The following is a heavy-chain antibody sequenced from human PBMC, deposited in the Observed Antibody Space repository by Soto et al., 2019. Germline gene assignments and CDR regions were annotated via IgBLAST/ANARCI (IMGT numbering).Heavy chain of an antibody. CDR2: INHSGIT. CDR1: GRSFIGYF. J-gene: IGHJ4*02. V-gene: IGHV4-34*01. D-gene: IGHD1-1*01. CDR3: VRGPYNYNSRYFDD. Sequence: XESLSLTCTVSGRSFIGYFWTWIRQPPGKGLEWLAEINHSGITNCNPSVESRVSMSVDTSKNQFSLRLYSVTAADTAVYYCVRGPYNYNSRYFDDWGQGTLVTVSS.